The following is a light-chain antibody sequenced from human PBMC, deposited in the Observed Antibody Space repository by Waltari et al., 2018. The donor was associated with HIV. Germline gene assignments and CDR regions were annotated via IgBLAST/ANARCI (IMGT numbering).Light chain of an antibody. J-gene: IGLJ2*01. CDR2: EVN. Sequence: QSALTQPPSASGSLGQSVTISCTGASSDIGGYNYVSWYQQHPGKAPKLMIYEVNKRPSGVPDRFSGSKSGSSASLAITGLQAEDEAHYYCQSFDSSRTTSGVIFGGGTKLTVL. CDR3: QSFDSSRTTSGVI. CDR1: SSDIGGYNY. V-gene: IGLV2-8*01.